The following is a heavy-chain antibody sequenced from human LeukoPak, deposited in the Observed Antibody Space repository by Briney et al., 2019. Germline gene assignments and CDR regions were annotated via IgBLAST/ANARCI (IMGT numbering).Heavy chain of an antibody. CDR2: FYWDDAK. CDR1: GLSLSTSGVG. CDR3: AHRLNTGWLDYYFDY. D-gene: IGHD6-19*01. V-gene: IGHV2-5*02. Sequence: KVSGPTLVNPTQTLTLTCTFSGLSLSTSGVGVGWIRQPPGKALEWLALFYWDDAKRYSPSLKSRLTITKDTSKNQVVLTMTNMDPVDTATYYCAHRLNTGWLDYYFDYWGQGTLVTVSS. J-gene: IGHJ4*02.